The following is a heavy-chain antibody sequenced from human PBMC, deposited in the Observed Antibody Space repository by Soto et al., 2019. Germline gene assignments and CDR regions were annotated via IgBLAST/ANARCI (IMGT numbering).Heavy chain of an antibody. D-gene: IGHD3-10*01. Sequence: SVKVSCKASGGTFSSYAISWVRQAPGQGLEWMGGIIPIFGTANYAQKFQGRVTITADESTSTAYMELSSLRSEDTAVYYCARHYFGSGSYPSYYYYGMDVWGQGTTVTVSS. CDR3: ARHYFGSGSYPSYYYYGMDV. CDR2: IIPIFGTA. J-gene: IGHJ6*02. CDR1: GGTFSSYA. V-gene: IGHV1-69*13.